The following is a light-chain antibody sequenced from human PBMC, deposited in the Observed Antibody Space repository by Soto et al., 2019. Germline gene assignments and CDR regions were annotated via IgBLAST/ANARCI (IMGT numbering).Light chain of an antibody. CDR1: SSDVGSYNL. CDR3: CSYAGSSTYV. CDR2: EGS. J-gene: IGLJ1*01. Sequence: QSALTQPASVSGSPGQSITISCTGTSSDVGSYNLVSWYQQHPGKAPKLMIYEGSKRPSGVSNRFSGSKSGNTASLTISGLQAEDEDDYYCCSYAGSSTYVFGTGTKVXVL. V-gene: IGLV2-23*01.